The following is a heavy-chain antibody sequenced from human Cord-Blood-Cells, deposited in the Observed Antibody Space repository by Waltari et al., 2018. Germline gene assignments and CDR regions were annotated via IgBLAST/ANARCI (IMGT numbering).Heavy chain of an antibody. V-gene: IGHV1-69*01. J-gene: IGHJ6*03. Sequence: QVQLVQSGAEVKKPGSSVKVSCKASGGTFSSYAISWVRQAPGQGLEWMGGIIPIFGTANYAQKFQGRVTITADESTSTAYMERSSLRSEDTAVYYCARAPDPAVDRVATSYYYMDVWGKGTTVTVSS. D-gene: IGHD5-12*01. CDR2: IIPIFGTA. CDR1: GGTFSSYA. CDR3: ARAPDPAVDRVATSYYYMDV.